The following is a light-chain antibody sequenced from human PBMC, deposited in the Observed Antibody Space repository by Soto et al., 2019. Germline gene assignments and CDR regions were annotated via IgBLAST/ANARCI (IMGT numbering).Light chain of an antibody. CDR3: QQYERSPTT. J-gene: IGKJ4*01. CDR2: GAS. V-gene: IGKV3-20*01. Sequence: EIVLTQSPGTLSLSPGERATLSCRASQSVSSTYLAWYQPKPGQAPSLLIYGASRRATGIPDRFSGSGSGTDSTHTISILEPEDFAVYYCQQYERSPTTFGGGTKVEIK. CDR1: QSVSSTY.